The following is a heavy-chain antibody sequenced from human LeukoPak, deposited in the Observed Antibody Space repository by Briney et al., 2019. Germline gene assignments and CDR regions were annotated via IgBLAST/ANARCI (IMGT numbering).Heavy chain of an antibody. J-gene: IGHJ4*02. D-gene: IGHD3-10*02. V-gene: IGHV4-59*08. CDR2: ISYNGIT. Sequence: PLETLSLTCTVSGGSISEYYWSWIRQPPGKGLEWIAYISYNGITNYNPSLKSRVTISVDTSKNQFSLKLSSVTAADTAVYYCARHMSGDYDYWGQGTLVTVSS. CDR3: ARHMSGDYDY. CDR1: GGSISEYY.